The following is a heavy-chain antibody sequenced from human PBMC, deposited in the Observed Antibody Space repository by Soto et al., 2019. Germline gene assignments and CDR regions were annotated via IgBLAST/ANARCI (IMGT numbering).Heavy chain of an antibody. CDR1: GGSIITDNYF. Sequence: PSETLSRTCTVSGGSIITDNYFWVWIRQSPRRGLELIGSISYSGRTYDNPSLQSRVTISIDASKNQFSLKLTSVTTADTAVYYCARRRASDYGGNHHPYYFDRWGQGALVTVSS. CDR2: ISYSGRT. CDR3: ARRRASDYGGNHHPYYFDR. V-gene: IGHV4-39*01. D-gene: IGHD4-17*01. J-gene: IGHJ4*02.